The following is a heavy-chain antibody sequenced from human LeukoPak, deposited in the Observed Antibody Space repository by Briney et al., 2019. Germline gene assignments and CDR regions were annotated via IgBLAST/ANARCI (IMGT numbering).Heavy chain of an antibody. Sequence: SETLSLTCTVAGGSISSSSYYWGWIRQPPGKGLEWIGSIYYSGSTYYNPSLKSRVTISVDTSKNQFSLKLSSVTAADTAVYYCARDTGTRFLFDNSYMDVWGKGTTVTVSS. V-gene: IGHV4-39*07. CDR1: GGSISSSSYY. CDR3: ARDTGTRFLFDNSYMDV. CDR2: IYYSGST. J-gene: IGHJ6*03. D-gene: IGHD1-1*01.